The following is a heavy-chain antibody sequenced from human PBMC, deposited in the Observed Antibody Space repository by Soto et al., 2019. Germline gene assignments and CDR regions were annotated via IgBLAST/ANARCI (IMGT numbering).Heavy chain of an antibody. D-gene: IGHD3-16*02. CDR2: IYYSGST. V-gene: IGHV4-39*01. CDR1: GGSISSSSYY. Sequence: SETLSLTCTVSGGSISSSSYYWGWIRQPPGKGLEWIGSIYYSGSTYYNPSLKSRVTISVDTSKNQFSLKLSSVTAADTAVYYCARIYDYIWGSYRQYDWGQGTLVTVSS. J-gene: IGHJ4*02. CDR3: ARIYDYIWGSYRQYD.